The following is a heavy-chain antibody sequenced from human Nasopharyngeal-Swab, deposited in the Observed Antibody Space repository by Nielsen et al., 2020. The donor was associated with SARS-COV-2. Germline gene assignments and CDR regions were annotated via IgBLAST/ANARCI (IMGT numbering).Heavy chain of an antibody. Sequence: SGPTLVKPTQTLTLTCAFSGFSLSTSGVGVGWIRQPPGKALEWLAVISWNDDKRYRPSLKSRYFITKDTSKNQVVITMTNMDPVDTATYYCVHTGGRSAMGYFDYWGQGTLVTVSS. CDR1: GFSLSTSGVG. D-gene: IGHD5-18*01. CDR2: ISWNDDK. CDR3: VHTGGRSAMGYFDY. V-gene: IGHV2-5*01. J-gene: IGHJ4*02.